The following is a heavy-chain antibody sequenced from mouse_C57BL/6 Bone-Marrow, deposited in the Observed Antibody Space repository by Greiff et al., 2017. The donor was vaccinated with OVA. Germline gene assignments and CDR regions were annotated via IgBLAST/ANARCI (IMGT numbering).Heavy chain of an antibody. V-gene: IGHV1-80*01. CDR2: IYPGDGDT. CDR3: ARWRGYYAMDY. CDR1: GYAFRSYW. Sequence: QVQLQQSGAELVKPGASVKISCKASGYAFRSYWMNWVKQRPGKGLEWIGQIYPGDGDTNYNGKFKGKATLTADKSSSTAYMQLSSLTSEDSAVYFCARWRGYYAMDYWGQGTSVTVSS. J-gene: IGHJ4*01.